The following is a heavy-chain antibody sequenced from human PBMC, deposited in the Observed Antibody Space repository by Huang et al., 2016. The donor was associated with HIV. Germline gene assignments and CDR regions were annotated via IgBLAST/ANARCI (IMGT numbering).Heavy chain of an antibody. D-gene: IGHD4-17*01. V-gene: IGHV4-39*01. CDR3: ASRTTVTTTSNYHYFYMDV. Sequence: QLQLQESGPGLVKPSETLSLTCTVSGGSISMSSYYWGWIRQSPGKGLEWIGSIYYIGNGYYNPSLKSRVTMSVDRSSNQFSLKMPSVTAADTAVYYCASRTTVTTTSNYHYFYMDVWGKGTTVIVSS. CDR2: IYYIGNG. CDR1: GGSISMSSYY. J-gene: IGHJ6*03.